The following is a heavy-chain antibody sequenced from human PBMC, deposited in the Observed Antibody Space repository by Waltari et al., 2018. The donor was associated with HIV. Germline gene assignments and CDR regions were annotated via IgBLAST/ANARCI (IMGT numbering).Heavy chain of an antibody. CDR2: IYTSGST. V-gene: IGHV4-4*07. D-gene: IGHD2-2*01. J-gene: IGHJ3*02. CDR3: AREYCSSTSCSPNGRLGAFDI. Sequence: QVQLQEAGPGLVKASETLALTCTVSGGAISSYYWSLIRPRAGKGLEWSGRIYTSGSTNYNSSLRSRVTMSIDTSKNQFFLKLSSVTAAHTAVYYCAREYCSSTSCSPNGRLGAFDIWGQGTMVTVSS. CDR1: GGAISSYY.